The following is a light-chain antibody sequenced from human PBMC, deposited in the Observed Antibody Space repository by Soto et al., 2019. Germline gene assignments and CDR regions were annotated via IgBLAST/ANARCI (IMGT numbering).Light chain of an antibody. CDR1: SRDVGGYNY. V-gene: IGLV2-11*01. J-gene: IGLJ2*01. CDR3: CSFAGTSMV. CDR2: DVS. Sequence: QSVLTQPRSVSGSPGQSVTISCTGTSRDVGGYNYVSWYQQHPGKAPKLMIYDVSKRPSGVPDRFSGSKSGSTASLTFSGLQAEDEADYYCCSFAGTSMVFGGGTKLTVL.